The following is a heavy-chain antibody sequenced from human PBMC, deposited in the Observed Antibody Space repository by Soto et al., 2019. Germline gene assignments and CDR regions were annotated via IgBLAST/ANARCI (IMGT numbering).Heavy chain of an antibody. CDR2: ISSSSSYI. V-gene: IGHV3-21*01. CDR3: ARDLDTAMGALNY. J-gene: IGHJ4*02. Sequence: GGSLRLSCAASGFTFSSYSMNWVRQAPGKGLEWVSSISSSSSYIYYADSVKGRFTISRDNAKNSLYLQMNSLRAEDTAVYYCARDLDTAMGALNYWGQGTLVTVSS. CDR1: GFTFSSYS. D-gene: IGHD5-18*01.